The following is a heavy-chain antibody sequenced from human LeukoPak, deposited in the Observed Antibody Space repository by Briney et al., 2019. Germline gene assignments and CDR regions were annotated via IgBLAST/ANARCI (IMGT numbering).Heavy chain of an antibody. CDR1: GFTFSSYE. V-gene: IGHV3-48*03. D-gene: IGHD4-17*01. CDR3: ARTANDYGDYVGNWFDP. Sequence: GGSLRLSCAASGFTFSSYEMNWVRQAPGKGLEWVSYISSSGSTIYYADSVKGRFTISRDNAKNSLYLQMNSLRAEDTAVYYCARTANDYGDYVGNWFDPWGQGTLVTVSS. J-gene: IGHJ5*02. CDR2: ISSSGSTI.